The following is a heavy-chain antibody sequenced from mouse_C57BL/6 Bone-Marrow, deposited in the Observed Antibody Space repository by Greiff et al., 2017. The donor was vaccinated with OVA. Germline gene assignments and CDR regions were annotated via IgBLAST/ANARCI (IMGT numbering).Heavy chain of an antibody. V-gene: IGHV5-4*01. CDR3: ARRGGITAVVATGGYFDV. CDR2: ISDGGSYT. J-gene: IGHJ1*03. CDR1: GFTFSSYA. D-gene: IGHD1-1*01. Sequence: EVQGVESGGGLVKPGGSLKLSCAASGFTFSSYAMSWVRQTPEKRLEWVATISDGGSYTYYPDNVKGRFTIARDNAKNNLYLQMSHLKSEDTAMYYCARRGGITAVVATGGYFDVWGTGTTVTVSS.